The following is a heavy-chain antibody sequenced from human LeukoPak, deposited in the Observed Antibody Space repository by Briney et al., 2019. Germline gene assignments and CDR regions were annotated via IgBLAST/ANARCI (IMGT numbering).Heavy chain of an antibody. J-gene: IGHJ4*02. D-gene: IGHD3-10*01. Sequence: SETLSLTCAVYGGSFSSYYWSWIRQPPGKGLEWIGEINHSGSTNYNPSLKSRITISVDTSKSQFSLKLSSVTAADTAVYYCARAPLEGSGSYLYYFDYWGQGTLVTVSS. CDR1: GGSFSSYY. CDR2: INHSGST. V-gene: IGHV4-34*01. CDR3: ARAPLEGSGSYLYYFDY.